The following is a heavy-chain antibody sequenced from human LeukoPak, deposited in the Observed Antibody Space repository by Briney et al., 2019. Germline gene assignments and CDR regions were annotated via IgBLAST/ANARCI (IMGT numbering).Heavy chain of an antibody. D-gene: IGHD1-26*01. CDR2: IYYSGST. CDR1: GGSISSSSYY. V-gene: IGHV4-39*01. CDR3: ARHGGSYHSGYYFDY. J-gene: IGHJ4*02. Sequence: SETLSLTCTVSGGSISSSSYYSGWIRQPPGKGLEWIGSIYYSGSTYYNPSLKSRVTISVDTSKNQFSLKLSSVTAADTAVYYCARHGGSYHSGYYFDYWGQGTLVTVSS.